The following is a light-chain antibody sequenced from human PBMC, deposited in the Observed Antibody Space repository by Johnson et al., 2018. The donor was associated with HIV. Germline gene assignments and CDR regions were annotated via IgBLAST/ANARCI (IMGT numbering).Light chain of an antibody. CDR3: GTWDSSLSAGV. Sequence: QSVLTQPPSVSAAPGRWVTVSCSGTTYNIGDHSVSWFQHLPGAAPKLLIYDNDRRPSGVPDRFSGSKSAASATLDITGLQSGDEGDYYCGTWDSSLSAGVFGTGTKVTVL. CDR2: DND. J-gene: IGLJ1*01. V-gene: IGLV1-51*02. CDR1: TYNIGDHS.